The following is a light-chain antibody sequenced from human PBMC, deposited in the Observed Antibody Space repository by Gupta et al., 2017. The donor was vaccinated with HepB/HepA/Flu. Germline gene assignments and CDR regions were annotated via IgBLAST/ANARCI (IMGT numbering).Light chain of an antibody. Sequence: EIVLTQSPGTLSLSPGERATLSCRASQSVSSSYLAWYHQRPGQAPRLLIYDASSRATGIPDRFSGSGSGADFTLTISRLEPEDFAVYYCQQYVSSPVTFGQGTRLEI. CDR3: QQYVSSPVT. V-gene: IGKV3-20*01. J-gene: IGKJ5*01. CDR1: QSVSSSY. CDR2: DAS.